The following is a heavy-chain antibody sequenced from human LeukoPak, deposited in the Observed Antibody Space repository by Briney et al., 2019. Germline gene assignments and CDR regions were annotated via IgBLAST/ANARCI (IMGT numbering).Heavy chain of an antibody. J-gene: IGHJ4*02. D-gene: IGHD5-18*01. CDR1: GFTLNKYW. CDR3: AKGQLWLDY. CDR2: ISYDGSNK. Sequence: GALRLSCAASGFTLNKYWIGWVRQAPSQGLEWVAVISYDGSNKYYADSVKGRFTISRDNSKNTLYLQMNSLRAEHTAVYYCAKGQLWLDYWGQGTLVTVSS. V-gene: IGHV3-30*18.